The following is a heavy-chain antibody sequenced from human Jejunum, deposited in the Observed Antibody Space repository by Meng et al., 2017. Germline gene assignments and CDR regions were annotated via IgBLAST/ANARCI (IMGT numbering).Heavy chain of an antibody. CDR2: ISNDGSYT. CDR3: ARAVSARYGEWDY. CDR1: GFTFSSYW. V-gene: IGHV3-74*01. J-gene: IGHJ4*02. Sequence: VDGVGSGGGLVQRGGCLRLSCAASGFTFSSYWMVWVRQAPGKGLLWVSRISNDGSYTDYADSVKGRFTISRDNAKNTVYLQINSLRVEDTAVYYCARAVSARYGEWDYWGQGTLVTVSS. D-gene: IGHD4-17*01.